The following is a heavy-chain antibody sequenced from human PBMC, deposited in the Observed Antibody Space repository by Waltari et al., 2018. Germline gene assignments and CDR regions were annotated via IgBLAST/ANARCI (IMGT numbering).Heavy chain of an antibody. V-gene: IGHV3-53*01. CDR3: TSDHGLSWPLD. Sequence: EVHLVESGGGLVHPGDSVRLSWSAFGFIVSNNYMSWVRQPPGKGLEWVSVIYRGGETYYADSVKGRFTISRDNSKNTLDLQMNNVRAEDTAVYYCTSDHGLSWPLDWGQGTMVTVSS. CDR2: IYRGGET. D-gene: IGHD6-13*01. CDR1: GFIVSNNY. J-gene: IGHJ4*02.